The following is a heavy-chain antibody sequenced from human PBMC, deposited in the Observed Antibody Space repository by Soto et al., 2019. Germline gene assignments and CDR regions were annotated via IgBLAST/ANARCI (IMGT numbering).Heavy chain of an antibody. J-gene: IGHJ4*02. CDR2: INAGNGNT. CDR3: ARTPILFIDY. CDR1: GYTFTSYA. Sequence: QVQLVQSGAEEKKPGASVKVSCKASGYTFTSYAMHWVRQAPGQRLEWMGWINAGNGNTKYSQKCQGRVTITKDTSASTAYLEQSSLRPEDTAVYYCARTPILFIDYWGQGTLVTVSS. D-gene: IGHD3-10*01. V-gene: IGHV1-3*05.